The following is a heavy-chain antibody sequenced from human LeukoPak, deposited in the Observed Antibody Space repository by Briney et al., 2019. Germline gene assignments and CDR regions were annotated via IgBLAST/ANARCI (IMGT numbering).Heavy chain of an antibody. CDR1: GGTFSSYA. CDR3: ARVVVWDYSNSYAFDI. J-gene: IGHJ3*02. Sequence: GASVKVSCKASGGTFSSYAISWVRQAPGQGLEWMGRIIPILGIANYAQKFQGRVTITADKSTSTAYMELSSLRSEDTAVYYCARVVVWDYSNSYAFDIWGQGTMVTVSS. CDR2: IIPILGIA. V-gene: IGHV1-69*04. D-gene: IGHD4-11*01.